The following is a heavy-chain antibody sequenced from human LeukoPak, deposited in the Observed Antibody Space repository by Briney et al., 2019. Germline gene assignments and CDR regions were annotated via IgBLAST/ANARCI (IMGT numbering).Heavy chain of an antibody. CDR2: IKSNTDGGTV. D-gene: IGHD3-10*01. CDR3: TTAERRYYSHDF. V-gene: IGHV3-15*01. Sequence: GGSLRLSCTVSGLSFSTAWISWIRQAPGKGLGWVGRIKSNTDGGTVNYAAPVKGRFTISRDDSKNTVFLQMNSLETEDTAMYFCTTAERRYYSHDFWGQGTLSPSPQ. J-gene: IGHJ4*02. CDR1: GLSFSTAW.